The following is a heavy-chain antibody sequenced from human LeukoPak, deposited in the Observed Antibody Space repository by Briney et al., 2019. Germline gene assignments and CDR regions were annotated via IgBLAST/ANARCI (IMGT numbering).Heavy chain of an antibody. CDR3: AKTPTTVTTHYYFDY. D-gene: IGHD4-17*01. CDR1: GFTFSSYA. V-gene: IGHV3-23*01. J-gene: IGHJ4*02. CDR2: ISGSGGST. Sequence: PGGSLRLSCAAPGFTFSSYAMSWVRQAPGKGLEWVSAISGSGGSTYYADSVKGRFTISRDNSKNTLYLQMNSLRAEDTAVYYCAKTPTTVTTHYYFDYWGQGTLVTVSS.